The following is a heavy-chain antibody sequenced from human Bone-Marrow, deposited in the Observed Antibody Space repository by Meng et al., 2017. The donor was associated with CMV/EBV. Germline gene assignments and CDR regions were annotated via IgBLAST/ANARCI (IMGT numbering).Heavy chain of an antibody. V-gene: IGHV3-30*02. Sequence: GESLKISCAASGFTFSSYGMYWVRQAPGKGLEWVAFIRYGGSNKYYADSVKGRFTISRDNSKTTLDLQMNSLRAEDTAVYYCAKDLEFSQYYDFWSGRYGMDVWGQGTTVTVSS. CDR3: AKDLEFSQYYDFWSGRYGMDV. CDR2: IRYGGSNK. D-gene: IGHD3-3*01. CDR1: GFTFSSYG. J-gene: IGHJ6*02.